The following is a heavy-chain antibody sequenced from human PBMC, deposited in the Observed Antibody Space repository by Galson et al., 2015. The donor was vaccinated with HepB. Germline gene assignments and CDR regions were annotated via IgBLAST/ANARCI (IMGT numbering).Heavy chain of an antibody. J-gene: IGHJ4*02. CDR2: ITSNGGST. CDR3: VKGEQSYSDSRSDY. Sequence: SLRLSCAASGFTFSSYAMHWVRQAPGKGLDYVSAITSNGGSTYYADSVKGRFTISRDNSKNTLYLQMSSLRVEDTAVYYCVKGEQSYSDSRSDYWGQGTLVTVSS. CDR1: GFTFSSYA. D-gene: IGHD3-22*01. V-gene: IGHV3-64D*06.